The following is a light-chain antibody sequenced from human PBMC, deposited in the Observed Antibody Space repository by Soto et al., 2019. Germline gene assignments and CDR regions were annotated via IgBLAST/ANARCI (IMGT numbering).Light chain of an antibody. Sequence: DIPMTQSPSSLSASVGDRVTITCRASQSIDTFLNWYQHKPGKAPKLLIYDASSLQSGVPSRFSGSGSGRDFTLTITRLQPEDFATYYCQQSYSSSASIFGQGTKLEIK. CDR3: QQSYSSSASI. J-gene: IGKJ2*02. CDR1: QSIDTF. V-gene: IGKV1-39*01. CDR2: DAS.